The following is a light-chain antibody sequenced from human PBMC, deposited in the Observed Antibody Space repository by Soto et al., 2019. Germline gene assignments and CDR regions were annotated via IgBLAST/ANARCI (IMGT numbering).Light chain of an antibody. CDR3: GAYAGSYTYV. J-gene: IGLJ1*01. CDR2: DVR. V-gene: IGLV2-11*01. CDR1: SSDVGGYNY. Sequence: QSALTQPRSVSGSPGQSVTISCTGTSSDVGGYNYVSWYQQHPGKAPKLMIYDVRKRPSGVPDRFSGSKSGNTASLTISGLQAEDEADYDCGAYAGSYTYVFGTGTKVTGL.